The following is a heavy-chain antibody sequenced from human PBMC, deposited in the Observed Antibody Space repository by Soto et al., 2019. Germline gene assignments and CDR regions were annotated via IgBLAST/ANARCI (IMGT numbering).Heavy chain of an antibody. CDR1: GGTFSRSG. CDR2: IVPSVDTT. D-gene: IGHD5-18*01. Sequence: QVQLVQSGTEVKKPGASVNVSCKASGGTFSRSGFHWVRQAPGQGLEWMGMIVPSVDTTNYAQTFQARVTISAYQFTSTVYMELRSLRSEDTAVYYCARCPQPPDTADTYAVDVWGQGTRVIVSS. V-gene: IGHV1-69*18. J-gene: IGHJ6*02. CDR3: ARCPQPPDTADTYAVDV.